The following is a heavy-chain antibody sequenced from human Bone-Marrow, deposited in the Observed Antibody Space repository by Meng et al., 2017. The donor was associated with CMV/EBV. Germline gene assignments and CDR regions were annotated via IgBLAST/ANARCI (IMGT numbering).Heavy chain of an antibody. V-gene: IGHV3-7*01. J-gene: IGHJ4*02. CDR2: IKQDGGEK. Sequence: GGSLRLSCVASGFNSNGYWMSWVRQVPGKALEWVANIKQDGGEKYYVPSMKGRFIVSRDNAKSSLYLQMNDLRVEDTAVYYCATTTNGCFDKCGQGALVTVSS. CDR1: GFNSNGYW. CDR3: ATTTNGCFDK. D-gene: IGHD2-8*01.